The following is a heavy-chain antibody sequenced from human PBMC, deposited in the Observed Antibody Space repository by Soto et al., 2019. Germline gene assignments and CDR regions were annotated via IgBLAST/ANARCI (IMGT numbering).Heavy chain of an antibody. V-gene: IGHV1-46*01. Sequence: ASVKVSCKASGYTFTNYYMHWVRQAPGQGLEWMGIIYPSGGSTRNAQKFQGRVNMTRDTSTSTVYMELSSLRSEDTAVYYCARDFLGPMDYWGPGTLVTVSS. CDR2: IYPSGGST. D-gene: IGHD3-3*01. CDR1: GYTFTNYY. CDR3: ARDFLGPMDY. J-gene: IGHJ4*02.